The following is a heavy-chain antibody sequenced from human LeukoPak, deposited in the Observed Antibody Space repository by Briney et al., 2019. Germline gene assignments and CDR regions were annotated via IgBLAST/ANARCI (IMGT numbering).Heavy chain of an antibody. CDR1: GCTFTSYG. Sequence: ASVKVSCKASGCTFTSYGISWVRQAPGQGLEWMGWISAYNGNTNYAQKLQGRVTMTTDTSTSTAYMELRSLRSDDTAVYYCARVSGVGATTQFDYWGQGTLVTVSS. CDR3: ARVSGVGATTQFDY. J-gene: IGHJ4*02. CDR2: ISAYNGNT. V-gene: IGHV1-18*01. D-gene: IGHD1-26*01.